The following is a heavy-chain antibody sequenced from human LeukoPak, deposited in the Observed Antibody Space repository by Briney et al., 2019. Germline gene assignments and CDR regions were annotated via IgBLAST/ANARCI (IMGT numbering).Heavy chain of an antibody. V-gene: IGHV3-23*01. CDR3: ARDSLGLYGDYLVDY. D-gene: IGHD4-17*01. Sequence: PGGSLRLSCAASGFTFSSYAMSWVRQAPGKGLEWVSAISGSGGSTYYADSVKGRFTISRDNSKNTLYLQMNSLRAEDTAVYYCARDSLGLYGDYLVDYWGQGTLVTVSS. CDR2: ISGSGGST. CDR1: GFTFSSYA. J-gene: IGHJ4*02.